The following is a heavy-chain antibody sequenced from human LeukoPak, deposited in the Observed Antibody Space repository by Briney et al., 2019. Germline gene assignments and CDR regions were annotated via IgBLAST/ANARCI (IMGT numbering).Heavy chain of an antibody. D-gene: IGHD6-13*01. CDR1: GFTFSSYG. CDR3: AKYSSSSNYYYGMDV. J-gene: IGHJ6*02. CDR2: ISYDGSNK. V-gene: IGHV3-30*18. Sequence: PGGSLRFSCATSGFTFSSYGVHWVRQAPGKGLEWVAVISYDGSNKDYADSVKGRFTISRDNSKNTLYLQMNSLRAEDAAVYHCAKYSSSSNYYYGMDVWGQGTTVTVSS.